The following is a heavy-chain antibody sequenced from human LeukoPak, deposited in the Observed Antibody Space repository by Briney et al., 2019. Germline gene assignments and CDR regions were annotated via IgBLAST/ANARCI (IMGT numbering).Heavy chain of an antibody. V-gene: IGHV3-21*01. D-gene: IGHD6-19*01. CDR1: GFTFSSYS. Sequence: GGSLRLSCAASGFTFSSYSMNWVRQAPGKGLEWVSSISSSSSYIYYADSVKGRFTISRDNAKNSLYLQMNSLRAEDTAVYYCAREPLSGWLQYFQHWGQGTLVTVSS. CDR2: ISSSSSYI. CDR3: AREPLSGWLQYFQH. J-gene: IGHJ1*01.